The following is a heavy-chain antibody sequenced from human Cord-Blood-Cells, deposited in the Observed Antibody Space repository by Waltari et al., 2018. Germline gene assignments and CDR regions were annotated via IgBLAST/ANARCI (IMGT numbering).Heavy chain of an antibody. V-gene: IGHV2-5*02. J-gene: IGHJ2*01. CDR2: IYWDDDK. CDR3: AHTGSVVPAAIPYYWYFDL. CDR1: GFSLSTSGVG. Sequence: QITLKESGPTLVKPTQTLTLTCTFSGFSLSTSGVGVGWIRQPPGKALEWLALIYWDDDKRYSPSLKSRLTITKDTSKNQVVLTMTNMDPVDTATYYCAHTGSVVPAAIPYYWYFDLWGRGTLVTVSS. D-gene: IGHD2-2*01.